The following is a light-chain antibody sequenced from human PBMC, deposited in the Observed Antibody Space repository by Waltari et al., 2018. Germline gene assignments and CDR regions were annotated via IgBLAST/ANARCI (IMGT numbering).Light chain of an antibody. Sequence: DIQMTQSPSSLSASVGDTVTITCRASQDIRNNLDWFQQKPGRAPKRLIYVATSLQSGVPLRFSGSASGTEFTLTIVSLQPEDFATYFCLQHNSYPRAFGQGTRVEVK. V-gene: IGKV1-17*01. CDR1: QDIRNN. CDR2: VAT. J-gene: IGKJ1*01. CDR3: LQHNSYPRA.